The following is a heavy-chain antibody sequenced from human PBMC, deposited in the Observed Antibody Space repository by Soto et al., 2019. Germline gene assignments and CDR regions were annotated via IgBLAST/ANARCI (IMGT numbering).Heavy chain of an antibody. CDR1: GYTFTSYG. CDR2: INAGNGNT. Sequence: QVQLVQSGAEVKKPGASVKVSCKASGYTFTSYGIHWVRQAPGQRLEWMGWINAGNGNTKYSQKFQGRVTITRDTSARTAYMELSSLRAEDPAVYYCARSSGWYYVAYWGQGTRVTVSS. D-gene: IGHD3-22*01. V-gene: IGHV1-3*01. J-gene: IGHJ4*02. CDR3: ARSSGWYYVAY.